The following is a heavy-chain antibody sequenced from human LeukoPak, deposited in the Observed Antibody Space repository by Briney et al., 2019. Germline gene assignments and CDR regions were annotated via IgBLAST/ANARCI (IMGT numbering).Heavy chain of an antibody. Sequence: GGSLRLSCAASGFTFSSFGMNWVGQAQGKGRGGVSSISSISSTIYYADSVKGRFTISRDNAKNSLYLQMNSLRAEDTAVYYCAREGVYYDSSGYLPLPSDYWGQGTLVTVSS. J-gene: IGHJ4*02. CDR3: AREGVYYDSSGYLPLPSDY. V-gene: IGHV3-48*04. CDR2: ISSISSTI. D-gene: IGHD3-22*01. CDR1: GFTFSSFG.